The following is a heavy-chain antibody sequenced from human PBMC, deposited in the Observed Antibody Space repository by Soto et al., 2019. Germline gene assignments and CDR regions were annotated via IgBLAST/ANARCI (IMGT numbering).Heavy chain of an antibody. CDR2: IRPDTGNT. V-gene: IGHV1-18*01. J-gene: IGHJ5*02. CDR1: GYTFTSTY. D-gene: IGHD1-26*01. Sequence: QVQLVQSGAELRKPGASVKVSCKASGYTFTSTYLTWVRQAPGRGLEWVGWIRPDTGNTNYAKKFQGRVTLTTDTSTNTVYMELRSLSPDATAVYYCARGGGAHYRFDPWGQGTLVTVSS. CDR3: ARGGGAHYRFDP.